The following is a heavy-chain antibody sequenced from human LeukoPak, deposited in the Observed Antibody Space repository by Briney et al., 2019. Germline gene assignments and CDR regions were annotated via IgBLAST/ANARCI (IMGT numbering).Heavy chain of an antibody. Sequence: PSQTLSLTCTVSGGSISNGSYYWSWIRQPAGKGLEWIGRIYTSGSTNYNPSLKSRVTISVDTSKNQFSLKLSSVTAADTAVYYCATGMITFGGVTAFDIWGQGTMVTVSS. CDR2: IYTSGST. CDR3: ATGMITFGGVTAFDI. J-gene: IGHJ3*02. V-gene: IGHV4-61*02. CDR1: GGSISNGSYY. D-gene: IGHD3-16*01.